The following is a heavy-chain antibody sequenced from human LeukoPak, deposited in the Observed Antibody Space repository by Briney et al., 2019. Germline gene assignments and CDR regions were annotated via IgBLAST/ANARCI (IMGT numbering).Heavy chain of an antibody. CDR2: IWHDGSVE. CDR1: GFTFSRLG. J-gene: IGHJ6*03. Sequence: AGGSLRLSCAASGFTFSRLGMQWVRQAPGKGLEWVAMIWHDGSVEEYADSVKGRFSISRDNSQNTLYLQMNRLRDDDTAVYYCAKEGDQFRGYLDAWGKGTTVTVSS. CDR3: AKEGDQFRGYLDA. D-gene: IGHD3-16*01. V-gene: IGHV3-33*06.